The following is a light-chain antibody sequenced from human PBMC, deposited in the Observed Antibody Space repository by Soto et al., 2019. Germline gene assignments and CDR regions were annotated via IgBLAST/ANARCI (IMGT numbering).Light chain of an antibody. Sequence: EIVLTEAPATLSLSKGERANLSCSASHRVTSYLAWYQQKPGQAPRLLMYEASNRAPGIPARFSGGGSGTDFTLTISSLEPEDFAVYYCQHFGDSLWTFGQGTTVDIK. CDR1: HRVTSY. CDR3: QHFGDSLWT. J-gene: IGKJ1*01. V-gene: IGKV3-11*01. CDR2: EAS.